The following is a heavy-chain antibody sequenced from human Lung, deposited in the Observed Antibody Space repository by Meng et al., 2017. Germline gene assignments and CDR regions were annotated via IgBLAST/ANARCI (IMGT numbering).Heavy chain of an antibody. V-gene: IGHV3-30*01. CDR3: ARDKPPNDV. CDR2: MSFDGAQI. Sequence: QGELVGSGGGVVQPGGSLRLSCAAFGFTFNTYAMHWVRQAPGKGLEWVSLMSFDGAQIYYSDSVRGRFTISRDNSKNTLYLQMNSLRAEDTAVYYCARDKPPNDVWGRGTLVTVSS. CDR1: GFTFNTYA. J-gene: IGHJ2*01.